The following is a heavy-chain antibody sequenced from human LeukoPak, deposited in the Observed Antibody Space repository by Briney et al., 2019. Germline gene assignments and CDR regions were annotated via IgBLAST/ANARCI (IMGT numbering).Heavy chain of an antibody. J-gene: IGHJ4*02. Sequence: PSETLSLTCTVSGDSVTSHNYYWSWIRQPPGKGLEWIGFISYSGSTSYNPSLKSRVTISIDTSKNQFSLELSSVTAADTAVYYCARDYYDSSGYYYVGMWGQGTLVTVSS. CDR2: ISYSGST. V-gene: IGHV4-61*01. CDR1: GDSVTSHNYY. D-gene: IGHD3-22*01. CDR3: ARDYYDSSGYYYVGM.